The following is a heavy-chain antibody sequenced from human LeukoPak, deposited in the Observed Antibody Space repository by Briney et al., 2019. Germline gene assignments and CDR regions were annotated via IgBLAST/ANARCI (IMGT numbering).Heavy chain of an antibody. V-gene: IGHV3-23*01. CDR1: GFTFSSHP. CDR2: ISDNGGT. D-gene: IGHD1-1*01. Sequence: GGSLRLSCAASGFTFSSHPMTWVRQAPGKGLEWVSSISDNGGTVYADSVKGRFTVSRDNSKNTLFLQMNSLRAEDTAVYYCVQRQLTWGASVSWGHGTIHSVPS. CDR3: VQRQLTWGASVS. J-gene: IGHJ3*01.